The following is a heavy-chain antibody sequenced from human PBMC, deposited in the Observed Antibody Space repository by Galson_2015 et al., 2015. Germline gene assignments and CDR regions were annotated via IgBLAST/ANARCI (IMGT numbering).Heavy chain of an antibody. J-gene: IGHJ4*02. CDR1: GYTLTELS. CDR3: ATWDYVWGSYRYRSG. D-gene: IGHD3-16*02. V-gene: IGHV1-24*01. CDR2: FDPEDGET. Sequence: SVKVSCKVSGYTLTELSMHWVRQAPGKGLEWMGGFDPEDGETIYAQKFQGRVTMTEDTSTDTAYMELSSLRSEDTAVYYCATWDYVWGSYRYRSGWGQGTLVTVSS.